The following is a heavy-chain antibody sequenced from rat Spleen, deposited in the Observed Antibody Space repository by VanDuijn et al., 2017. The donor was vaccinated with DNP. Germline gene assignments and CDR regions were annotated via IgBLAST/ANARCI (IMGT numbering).Heavy chain of an antibody. CDR3: ARHVLPLRVWDY. J-gene: IGHJ2*01. CDR1: GFSFSDYY. D-gene: IGHD1-4*01. V-gene: IGHV5-22*01. Sequence: EVQLVESGGGLVLPGRSLKLSCVASGFSFSDYYMAWIRQAPTKGLEWVAYIRYDGGRNYYGDSVKGRFTISRDIAKNTLYLQMNSLRSEDTATYYCARHVLPLRVWDYWGQGVMVTVSS. CDR2: IRYDGGRN.